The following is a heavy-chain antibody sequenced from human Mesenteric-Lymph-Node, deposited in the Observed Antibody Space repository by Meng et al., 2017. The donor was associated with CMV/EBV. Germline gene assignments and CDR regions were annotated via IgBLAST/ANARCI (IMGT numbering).Heavy chain of an antibody. Sequence: ETLSLTCAASGSTFSGDWMHWVRQGPGKGLMWVSYIWGEGSTTGYADSVKGRFTISRDNSKDTIYLDMNKLRTEDTAVYYCARERGEKSDFDYWGLGTLVTVSS. D-gene: IGHD3-10*01. V-gene: IGHV3-74*01. CDR2: IWGEGSTT. CDR1: GSTFSGDW. J-gene: IGHJ4*02. CDR3: ARERGEKSDFDY.